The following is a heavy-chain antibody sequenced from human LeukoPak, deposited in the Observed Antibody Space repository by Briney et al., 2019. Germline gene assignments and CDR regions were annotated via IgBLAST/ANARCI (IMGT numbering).Heavy chain of an antibody. J-gene: IGHJ4*02. CDR2: IYYSTIT. CDR1: GGSISSYY. V-gene: IGHV4-59*12. Sequence: SETLSLTCTVSGGSISSYYWSWIRQPPGKGLEWIGYIYYSTITNYNPSLKSRVTISVDTSKNQFSLKLSSVTAADTAVYYCAREDYYGTNFDYWGQGTLVTVSS. D-gene: IGHD3-10*01. CDR3: AREDYYGTNFDY.